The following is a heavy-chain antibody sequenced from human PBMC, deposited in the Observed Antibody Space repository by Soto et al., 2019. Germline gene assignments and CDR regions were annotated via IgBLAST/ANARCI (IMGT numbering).Heavy chain of an antibody. J-gene: IGHJ4*02. D-gene: IGHD4-17*01. CDR2: IYYSGST. CDR1: GGSISSGDYC. V-gene: IGHV4-30-4*01. CDR3: ARDSDYGDPHYFDY. Sequence: SETLSLTCTVSGGSISSGDYCWSWIRQPPGKGLEWIGYIYYSGSTYYNPSLKSRVTISVDTSKNQFSLKLSSVTAADTAVYYCARDSDYGDPHYFDYWGQGTLVTVSS.